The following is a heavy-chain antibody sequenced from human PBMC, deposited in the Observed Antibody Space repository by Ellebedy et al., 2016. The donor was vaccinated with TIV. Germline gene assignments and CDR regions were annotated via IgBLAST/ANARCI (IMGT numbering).Heavy chain of an antibody. Sequence: MPSETLSLTCAVSGGSISSSNWWSWVRQPPGNGLEWIGEIYHSGSTYYNPSLKSRVTIAVDTSKNQLSLKLSSVTSSDTAVYYCAREGITMVRGVMNYYGMDVWGQGTTVTVSS. V-gene: IGHV4-4*02. CDR1: GGSISSSNW. CDR2: IYHSGST. D-gene: IGHD3-10*01. J-gene: IGHJ6*02. CDR3: AREGITMVRGVMNYYGMDV.